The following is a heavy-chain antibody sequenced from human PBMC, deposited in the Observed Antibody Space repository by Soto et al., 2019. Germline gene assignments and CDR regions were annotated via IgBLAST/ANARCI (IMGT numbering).Heavy chain of an antibody. J-gene: IGHJ4*02. Sequence: GGSLRLSCAASGFTFSSYGMHWVRQAPGKGLEWVAVIWYDGSNKYYADSVKGRFTISRDNSKNTLYLQMNSLRAEDTAVYYCARGSPPGGPFDYWGQGTLVTVSS. CDR3: ARGSPPGGPFDY. V-gene: IGHV3-33*01. CDR1: GFTFSSYG. D-gene: IGHD6-25*01. CDR2: IWYDGSNK.